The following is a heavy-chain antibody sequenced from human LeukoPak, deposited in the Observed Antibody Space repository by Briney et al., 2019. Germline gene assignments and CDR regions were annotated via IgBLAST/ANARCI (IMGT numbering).Heavy chain of an antibody. J-gene: IGHJ4*02. D-gene: IGHD5-18*01. Sequence: ASVRVSCKASGYTFINYEIGWVRQAPGQGVEGMGWISTDKGKTNYAQKLQGRVTMPTDTSTSTAYMELRSLRSDDTAVYYCARVRGFNYGGTGGNYFDSWGQGTLVTVSS. CDR3: ARVRGFNYGGTGGNYFDS. V-gene: IGHV1-18*04. CDR2: ISTDKGKT. CDR1: GYTFINYE.